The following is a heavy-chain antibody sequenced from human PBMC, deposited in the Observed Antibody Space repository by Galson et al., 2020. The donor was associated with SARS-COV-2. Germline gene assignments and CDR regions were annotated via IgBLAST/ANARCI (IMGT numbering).Heavy chain of an antibody. CDR2: IYPGGSTDYKPS. Sequence: SETLSLTCAVYGGSFSGYQWNWIRQPPGKGLEWIGEIYPGGSTDYKPSDYNPSLKSRVTISVDTSKNQFSLKLTSVTAADTAVYYCARKSCSGGTCYSPFRFYY. CDR3: ARKSCSGGTCYSPFRFYY. J-gene: IGHJ6*01. CDR1: GGSFSGYQ. D-gene: IGHD2-15*01. V-gene: IGHV4-34*01.